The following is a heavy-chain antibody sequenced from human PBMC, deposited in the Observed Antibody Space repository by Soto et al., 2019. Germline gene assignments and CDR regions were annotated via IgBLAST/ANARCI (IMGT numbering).Heavy chain of an antibody. CDR2: ISFDESNK. CDR3: AKGGYYDRSGYNYIAY. Sequence: GGSLRLSCAASGFTFSDYGMYWVRQAPGKRLEWVSIISFDESNKYYTDSVKGRFTISRDNSRNTLSLQMDSLRAEDTAVYYCAKGGYYDRSGYNYIAYWGQGTLVTVSA. J-gene: IGHJ4*02. CDR1: GFTFSDYG. D-gene: IGHD3-22*01. V-gene: IGHV3-30*18.